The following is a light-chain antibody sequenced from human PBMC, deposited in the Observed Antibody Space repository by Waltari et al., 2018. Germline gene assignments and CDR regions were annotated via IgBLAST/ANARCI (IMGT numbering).Light chain of an antibody. CDR2: DVN. Sequence: QSALTQPASVSGSPGQSMTLSCTGTSSDIGASYFVSWYQQHPGKAPKLIIFDVNRSPSGFSVRSSVSTSGTPASFTLSRLHTGDEAGYFCSADAYSSPSAWAFGGGTKVTVL. CDR3: SADAYSSPSAWA. V-gene: IGLV2-14*03. J-gene: IGLJ3*02. CDR1: SSDIGASYF.